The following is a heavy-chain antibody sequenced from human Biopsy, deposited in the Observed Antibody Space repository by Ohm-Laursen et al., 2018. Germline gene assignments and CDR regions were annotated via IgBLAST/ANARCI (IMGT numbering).Heavy chain of an antibody. D-gene: IGHD3-16*01. CDR1: GGSISNYY. CDR3: ARDLTWGSYFDS. Sequence: SDTLSLTCTVSGGSISNYYWSWIRQPAGKGLEWIGRIYSSGSTNYNPSLKSRVTMSVDTSKNQFSLNLRSVTAEDTAVYYCARDLTWGSYFDSWGQGSLVTVSS. CDR2: IYSSGST. V-gene: IGHV4-4*07. J-gene: IGHJ4*02.